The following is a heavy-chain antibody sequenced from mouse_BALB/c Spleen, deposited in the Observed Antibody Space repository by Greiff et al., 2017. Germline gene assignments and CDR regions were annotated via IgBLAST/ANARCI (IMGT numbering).Heavy chain of an antibody. CDR3: NAGYYGYDGYAMDY. Sequence: EVQLQQSGAELVRSGASVKLSCTASGFNIKDYYMHWVKQRPEQGLEWIGWIDPENGDTEYAPKFQGKATMTADTSSNTAYLQLSSLTSEDTAVYYCNAGYYGYDGYAMDYWGQGTSVTVSS. CDR1: GFNIKDYY. D-gene: IGHD2-14*01. CDR2: IDPENGDT. V-gene: IGHV14-4*02. J-gene: IGHJ4*01.